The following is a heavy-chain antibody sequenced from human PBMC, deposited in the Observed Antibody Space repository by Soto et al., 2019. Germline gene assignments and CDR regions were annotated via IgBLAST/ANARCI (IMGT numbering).Heavy chain of an antibody. J-gene: IGHJ5*02. CDR2: IYYSGST. D-gene: IGHD2-21*02. CDR3: AGTYCGGDCYLNWFDP. V-gene: IGHV4-59*08. CDR1: GGSISSYY. Sequence: SETLSLTCTVSGGSISSYYWSWIRQPPGKGLEWIGYIYYSGSTNYNPSLKSRVTISVDTSKNQFSLKLSSVTAADTAVYYCAGTYCGGDCYLNWFDPWGQGTLVTVSS.